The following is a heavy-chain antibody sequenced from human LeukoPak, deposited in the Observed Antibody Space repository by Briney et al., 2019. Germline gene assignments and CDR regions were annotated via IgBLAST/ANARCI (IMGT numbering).Heavy chain of an antibody. Sequence: ASVKVSCKASGFVFSSYGINWVRQAAGKRVEGMGWISGYTGRTKYLQKMRGRVTMTPDTSTNTAYMELRSLPSDDTAVDYCARGQGMDVAGVFDYWGQGRLVTVSS. CDR2: ISGYTGRT. J-gene: IGHJ4*02. CDR1: GFVFSSYG. D-gene: IGHD6-19*01. V-gene: IGHV1-18*04. CDR3: ARGQGMDVAGVFDY.